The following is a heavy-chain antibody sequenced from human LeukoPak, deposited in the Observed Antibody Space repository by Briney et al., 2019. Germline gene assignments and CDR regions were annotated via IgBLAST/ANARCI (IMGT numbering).Heavy chain of an antibody. D-gene: IGHD2/OR15-2a*01. J-gene: IGHJ4*02. CDR1: GFTFTKYW. V-gene: IGHV3-7*01. CDR3: SNGIYDKSY. Sequence: GGSLRLSCAASGFTFTKYWMAWVRQAPGKGLEWVANIQQDGSEAYYADSVTGRLTISRDNAKNSLYLQMNSLRAEDTAVYYCSNGIYDKSYWGQGTLVTVSS. CDR2: IQQDGSEA.